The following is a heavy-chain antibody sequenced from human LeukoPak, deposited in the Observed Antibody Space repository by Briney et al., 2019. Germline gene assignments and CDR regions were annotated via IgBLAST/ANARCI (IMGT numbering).Heavy chain of an antibody. Sequence: RGSLRLSCAASGFTFSSYAMSWVRQAPGKGLEWVSAISGSGGSTYYADSVKGQFTISRDNSKNTLYLQMNSLRAEDTAVYYCAKFLPTHIVVANYYFDYWGQGTLVTVSS. D-gene: IGHD2-21*01. J-gene: IGHJ4*02. V-gene: IGHV3-23*01. CDR1: GFTFSSYA. CDR3: AKFLPTHIVVANYYFDY. CDR2: ISGSGGST.